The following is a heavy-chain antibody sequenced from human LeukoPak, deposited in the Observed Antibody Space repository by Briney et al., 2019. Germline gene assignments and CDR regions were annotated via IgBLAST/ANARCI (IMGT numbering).Heavy chain of an antibody. J-gene: IGHJ4*02. Sequence: PGGSLRLSCAASGFTVSSNYMSWVRQAPGKGLEWVSVIYSGGSTYYADSVKGRFTISRDNSKNTLYLQMNSLRAEDTAVYYCAKPSRDGYNSGYFDYWGQGTLVTVSS. D-gene: IGHD5-24*01. CDR3: AKPSRDGYNSGYFDY. V-gene: IGHV3-53*05. CDR2: IYSGGST. CDR1: GFTVSSNY.